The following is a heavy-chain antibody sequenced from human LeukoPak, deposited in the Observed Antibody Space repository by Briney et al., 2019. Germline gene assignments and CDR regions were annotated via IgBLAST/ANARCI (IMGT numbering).Heavy chain of an antibody. CDR1: GFTFSSYW. CDR2: IKQDGSEK. D-gene: IGHD2-8*01. Sequence: PGGSLRLSCAASGFTFSSYWMSWVRQAPGKGLEWEANIKQDGSEKYYVDSVKGRFTISRDNAKNSLYLQMNSLRAEDTAVYYCARGNLVPRYYYYGMDVWGQGTTVTVSS. J-gene: IGHJ6*02. V-gene: IGHV3-7*01. CDR3: ARGNLVPRYYYYGMDV.